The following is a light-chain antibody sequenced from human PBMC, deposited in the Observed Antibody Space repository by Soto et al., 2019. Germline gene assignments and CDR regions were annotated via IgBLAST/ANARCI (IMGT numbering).Light chain of an antibody. CDR3: PQYCSSPLT. CDR1: QSVSSDY. V-gene: IGKV3-20*01. Sequence: DIVLTQSPGTLSLSPGERATLSCRASQSVSSDYLARYQQKPGQTPKVLIYRASSRTTGIPDRFSGSGSGTHFTLNIIRLEPEDFEVYYCPQYCSSPLTFGGGANVEIK. J-gene: IGKJ4*01. CDR2: RAS.